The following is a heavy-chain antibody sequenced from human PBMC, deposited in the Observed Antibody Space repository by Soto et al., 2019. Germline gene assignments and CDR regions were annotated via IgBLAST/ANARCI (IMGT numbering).Heavy chain of an antibody. CDR3: ARDKRSDSSSSSQSPDFDY. J-gene: IGHJ4*02. Sequence: GGSLRLSCAASGFTFSSYWMSWVRKAPGKGLEWVANIKQDGSEKYYVDSVKGRFTISRDNAKNSLYLQMNSLRAEDTAVYYCARDKRSDSSSSSQSPDFDYWGQGTLVTVSS. V-gene: IGHV3-7*01. D-gene: IGHD6-6*01. CDR1: GFTFSSYW. CDR2: IKQDGSEK.